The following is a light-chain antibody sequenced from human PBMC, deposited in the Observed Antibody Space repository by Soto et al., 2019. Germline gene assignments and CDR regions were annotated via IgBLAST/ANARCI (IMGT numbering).Light chain of an antibody. CDR1: ASNIGAGFD. J-gene: IGLJ1*01. V-gene: IGLV1-40*01. CDR2: ANN. Sequence: QSVLTQPPSVSGAQGRRLTFPGLGAASNIGAGFDVHWYQLLPGKAPNLLIPANNNRPSGVPDRFSGSKSGTSASLAITGLQAEDEADYYCQSYDSSLSGVVFGTGTKLTVL. CDR3: QSYDSSLSGVV.